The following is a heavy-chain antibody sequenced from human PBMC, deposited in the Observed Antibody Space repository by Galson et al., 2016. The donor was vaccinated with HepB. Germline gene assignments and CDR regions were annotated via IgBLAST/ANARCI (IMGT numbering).Heavy chain of an antibody. D-gene: IGHD4-17*01. V-gene: IGHV3-23*01. CDR1: GFTFSSYA. CDR2: VSTDGGAT. J-gene: IGHJ5*02. CDR3: GRWKGAGDANWHDP. Sequence: SLRLSCAPSGFTFSSYAMSWVRQAPGKGLEWVSSVSTDGGATYYADSVKGRFTISRDNSKNTLYLQMNTLGPEDTAIYYCGRWKGAGDANWHDPWGQGTLVTVSS.